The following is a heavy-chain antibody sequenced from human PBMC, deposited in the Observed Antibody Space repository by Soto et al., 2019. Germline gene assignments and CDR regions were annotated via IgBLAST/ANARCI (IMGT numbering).Heavy chain of an antibody. D-gene: IGHD1-20*01. J-gene: IGHJ4*02. V-gene: IGHV3-23*01. CDR1: VFTFSDYA. CDR2: IASGGGSP. Sequence: GSLRLSCAASVFTFSDYAMTWVRQAPGKGLEWVSSIASGGGSPYYADSVKGRFTISRNNSRNTLYLRMDSLRAEDTAVYYCAKGDGRIIARHFDYWGQGTLVTVSS. CDR3: AKGDGRIIARHFDY.